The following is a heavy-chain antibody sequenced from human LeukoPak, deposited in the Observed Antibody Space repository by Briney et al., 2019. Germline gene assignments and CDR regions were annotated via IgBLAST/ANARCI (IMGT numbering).Heavy chain of an antibody. J-gene: IGHJ4*02. D-gene: IGHD2-2*01. V-gene: IGHV1-2*02. CDR2: INPNSGGT. CDR1: EDSFSTHT. Sequence: ASVKVSCKTSEDSFSTHTVSWVRQAPGQGLEWMGWINPNSGGTNYAQKFQGRVTMTRDTSISTAYMELSRLRSDDTAVYYCARDIESDIVVVPAAFLFDYWGQGTLVTVSS. CDR3: ARDIESDIVVVPAAFLFDY.